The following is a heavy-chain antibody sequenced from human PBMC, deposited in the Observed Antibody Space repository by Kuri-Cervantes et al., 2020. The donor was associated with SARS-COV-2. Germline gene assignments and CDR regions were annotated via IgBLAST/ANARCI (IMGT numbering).Heavy chain of an antibody. Sequence: GESLKISCAASGFTFYNAWMSWVRQAPGKGLEWVGRIKSKPDGGVTEYAAPVKGRFTFSRDDSKNTLYLQMNSLKTEDTAVYYCTSGRIADRLGAFDIWGQGTMVTVSS. J-gene: IGHJ3*02. CDR3: TSGRIADRLGAFDI. D-gene: IGHD2-21*01. V-gene: IGHV3-15*01. CDR1: GFTFYNAW. CDR2: IKSKPDGGVT.